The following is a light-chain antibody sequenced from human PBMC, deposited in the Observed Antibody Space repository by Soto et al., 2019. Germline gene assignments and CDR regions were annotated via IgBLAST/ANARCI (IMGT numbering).Light chain of an antibody. CDR2: AAS. CDR1: QSISSF. CDR3: QQRSNWPRT. J-gene: IGKJ2*01. Sequence: EIVLTQSPATLSLSPGERATLSCRASQSISSFLAWYQHKPGQAPRLLIYAASNRATGIPARFSGSGSGTDFTLTISSLEPEDFAVYYCQQRSNWPRTFGQGTNLEI. V-gene: IGKV3-11*01.